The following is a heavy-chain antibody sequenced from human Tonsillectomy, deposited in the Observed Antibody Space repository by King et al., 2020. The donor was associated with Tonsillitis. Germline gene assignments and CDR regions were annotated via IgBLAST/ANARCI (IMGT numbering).Heavy chain of an antibody. CDR3: AKDITWLFEGGAFDI. Sequence: VQLVESGGGLVQPGRSLRLSCAASGFTFDDYGMHWVRQAPGKGLEWVSGICWDRGNICYADSVKGRFTISRDNSKNSLYLQMNSLRAEDTALYYCAKDITWLFEGGAFDIWGQGTMVTVSS. V-gene: IGHV3-9*01. CDR1: GFTFDDYG. CDR2: ICWDRGNI. D-gene: IGHD3-9*01. J-gene: IGHJ3*02.